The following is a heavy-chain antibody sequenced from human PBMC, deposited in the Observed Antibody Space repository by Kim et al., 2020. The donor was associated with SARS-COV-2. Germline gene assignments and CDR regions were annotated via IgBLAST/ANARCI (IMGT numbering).Heavy chain of an antibody. D-gene: IGHD3-9*01. CDR2: ISTRHTII. J-gene: IGHJ4*02. CDR1: GFTFNSYS. Sequence: GGSLRLSCAASGFTFNSYSMNWVRQAPGKGLEWVSYISTRHTIIRYADSVKGRFTVSSDIAGNSVYLQMSSLRHDDTAVYYCARDRDWAFDSWGQGTPVTVSS. CDR3: ARDRDWAFDS. V-gene: IGHV3-48*02.